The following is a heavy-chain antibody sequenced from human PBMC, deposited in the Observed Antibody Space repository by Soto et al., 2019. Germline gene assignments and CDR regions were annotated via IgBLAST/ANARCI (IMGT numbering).Heavy chain of an antibody. CDR1: GFTFSSYG. CDR3: ARSFYYYDSSGYLHYYYGMDV. CDR2: ISYDGSNK. V-gene: IGHV3-30*03. J-gene: IGHJ6*02. D-gene: IGHD3-22*01. Sequence: GSLRLSCAASGFTFSSYGMHWVRQAPGKGLEWVAVISYDGSNKYYADSVKGRFTISRDNSRNTLYLQMNSLRAEDTAVYYCARSFYYYDSSGYLHYYYGMDVWGQGTTVTVSS.